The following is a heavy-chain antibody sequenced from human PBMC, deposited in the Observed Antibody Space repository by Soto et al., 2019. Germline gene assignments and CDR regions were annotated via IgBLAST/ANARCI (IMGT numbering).Heavy chain of an antibody. Sequence: PSETLSLTCNVTGDSIKTHYCSWIRQAPGKGLEWIGYIYYSGSTLYNPSLKRRVTISADTAKNQFSLRLTSLTAADTAVYYCASGWMAAFDNWGQGTLVTVSS. CDR3: ASGWMAAFDN. D-gene: IGHD2-2*03. CDR2: IYYSGST. CDR1: GDSIKTHY. J-gene: IGHJ4*02. V-gene: IGHV4-59*11.